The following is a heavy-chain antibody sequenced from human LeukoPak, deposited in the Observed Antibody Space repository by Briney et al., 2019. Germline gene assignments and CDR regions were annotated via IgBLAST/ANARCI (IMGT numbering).Heavy chain of an antibody. CDR3: ARGRDLFDS. CDR2: ISSSRGNAI. Sequence: GGSLRLSCAASGFTCSTYAMNWVRQVPGKGLEWISYISSSRGNAIHYADSVRGRFTISRDDAKNSLYLQMNSLRAEDTAVYYCARGRDLFDSWGQGTLVIVSS. V-gene: IGHV3-48*04. J-gene: IGHJ4*02. CDR1: GFTCSTYA.